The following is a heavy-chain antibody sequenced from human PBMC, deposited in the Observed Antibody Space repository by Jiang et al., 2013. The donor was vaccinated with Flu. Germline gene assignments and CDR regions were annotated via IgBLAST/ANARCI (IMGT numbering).Heavy chain of an antibody. CDR2: IYSRGTT. D-gene: IGHD1-1*01. J-gene: IGHJ2*01. CDR3: ARDMSRDQLGSDWSFDL. CDR1: GGSISNGRYY. V-gene: IGHV4-31*03. Sequence: SLTCTVSGGSISNGRYYWTWIRQHPGRGLEWIGYIYSRGTTYYNPSLKSRGTISLDSSQNQFSLRLSSVTAADTAVYYCARDMSRDQLGSDWSFDLWGRGTLVTVSS.